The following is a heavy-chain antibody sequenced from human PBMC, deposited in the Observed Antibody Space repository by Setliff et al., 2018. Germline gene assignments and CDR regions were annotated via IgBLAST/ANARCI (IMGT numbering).Heavy chain of an antibody. D-gene: IGHD2-15*01. CDR2: ISSYNDTT. V-gene: IGHV1-18*01. CDR3: AISTLSICSGGTCPNVFDV. Sequence: ASVKVSCKASGYILNSYGISWVRQAPGQGLEWMGWISSYNDTTNYAQRFQGRVTLTTDMSTSAAYMELRSLGSDDTAVYYCAISTLSICSGGTCPNVFDVWGQGTMVTV. J-gene: IGHJ3*01. CDR1: GYILNSYG.